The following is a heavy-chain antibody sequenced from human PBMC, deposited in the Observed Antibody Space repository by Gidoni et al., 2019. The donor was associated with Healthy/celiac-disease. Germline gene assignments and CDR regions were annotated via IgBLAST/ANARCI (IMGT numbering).Heavy chain of an antibody. CDR1: GFTFSSSA. J-gene: IGHJ4*02. CDR2: ISGSGGST. Sequence: EVQLLESGGGLVQPGGSLRRSCAASGFTFSSSAMSWVRKAPGKGLEWVSAISGSGGSTYYADSVKGRFTISRDNSKNTLYLQMNSLRAEDTAVYYCAKAGAYDFWSGYYCDDYWGQGTLVTVSS. D-gene: IGHD3-3*01. CDR3: AKAGAYDFWSGYYCDDY. V-gene: IGHV3-23*01.